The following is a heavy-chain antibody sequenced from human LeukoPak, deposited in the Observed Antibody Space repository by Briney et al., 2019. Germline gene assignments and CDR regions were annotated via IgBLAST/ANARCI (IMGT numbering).Heavy chain of an antibody. Sequence: GGSLRLSCAASGFTFSSYGMTWVRQAPGKGLEWVANINQDGGEKYYVDSVKGRFTISRDNAKNSLYLQMNSLRAEDTAVYYCARWPPHSTSCWGQGTLVTVSS. J-gene: IGHJ4*02. V-gene: IGHV3-7*01. CDR3: ARWPPHSTSC. CDR1: GFTFSSYG. CDR2: INQDGGEK. D-gene: IGHD6-6*01.